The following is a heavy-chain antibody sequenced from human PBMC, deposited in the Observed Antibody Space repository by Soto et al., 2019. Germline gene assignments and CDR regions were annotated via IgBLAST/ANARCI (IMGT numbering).Heavy chain of an antibody. J-gene: IGHJ4*02. V-gene: IGHV1-69*02. D-gene: IGHD3-10*01. CDR2: VNPIVGMS. CDR3: ATSYGSGSTHFDS. CDR1: GGTFNSYT. Sequence: QVQLVQSGAEVKKPGSSVKVSCTASGGTFNSYTLNWVRQAPGQRLEWVGRVNPIVGMSDSASKFQGRVTMPADRSTSKAYMDLTGLKSEDTAVYYCATSYGSGSTHFDSWGQGTLVTLSS.